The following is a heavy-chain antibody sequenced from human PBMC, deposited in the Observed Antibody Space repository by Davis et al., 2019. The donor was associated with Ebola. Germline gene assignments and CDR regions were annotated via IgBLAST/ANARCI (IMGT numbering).Heavy chain of an antibody. CDR2: IYWDDDK. D-gene: IGHD2/OR15-2a*01. CDR3: AHRRFLLTVSDAFDI. V-gene: IGHV2-5*08. J-gene: IGHJ3*02. CDR1: GGSISSYYW. Sequence: TLSLTCTVSGGSISSYYWSWIRQPPGKALEWLALIYWDDDKRFSPSLKSRLTITKDTSKNQVILTMTNMDPVDTATYYCAHRRFLLTVSDAFDIWGQGTLVTVSS.